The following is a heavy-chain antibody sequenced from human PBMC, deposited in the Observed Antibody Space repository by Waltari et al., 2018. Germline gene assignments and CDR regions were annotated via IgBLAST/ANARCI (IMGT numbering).Heavy chain of an antibody. D-gene: IGHD3-16*02. CDR3: ARGRDYVWGSYRFHAFDI. CDR2: IYTSGRT. Sequence: QVQLQESGPGLVKPSQTLSLTCTVSGGSISSGSYYWSWIRQPAGKGLEWIGRIYTSGRTNYNPSLKSRVTISVDTSKNQFSLKLSSVTAADTAVYYCARGRDYVWGSYRFHAFDIWGQGTMVTVSS. J-gene: IGHJ3*02. V-gene: IGHV4-61*02. CDR1: GGSISSGSYY.